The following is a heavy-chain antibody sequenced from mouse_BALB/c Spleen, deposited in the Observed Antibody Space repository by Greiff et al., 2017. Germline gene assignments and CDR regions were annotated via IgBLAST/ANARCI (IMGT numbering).Heavy chain of an antibody. D-gene: IGHD6-1*01. CDR2: IYPGNSDT. CDR3: ARRGYNVAMDY. CDR1: GYSFTSYW. Sequence: EVQLQQSGTVLARPGASVKMSCKASGYSFTSYWMHWVPQRPGQGLEWIGAIYPGNSDTSYNQKFKGKAKLTAVTSASTAYMELSSLTNEDSAVYYCARRGYNVAMDYWGQGTTVTVSS. J-gene: IGHJ4*01. V-gene: IGHV1-5*01.